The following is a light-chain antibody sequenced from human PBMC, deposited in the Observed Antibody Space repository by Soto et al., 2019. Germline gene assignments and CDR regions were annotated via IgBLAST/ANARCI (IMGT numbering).Light chain of an antibody. J-gene: IGLJ1*01. CDR2: EVS. CDR1: SSDVGGYNY. CDR3: SSSTSSSTYV. V-gene: IGLV2-14*01. Sequence: ALAQPASVSGSPGQSITISCTGTSSDVGGYNYVSWYQQHPGKAPKLMIYEVSNRPSGVSNRFSGSKSGNTASLTISGLQAEDEADYYCSSSTSSSTYVFGTGTKVTVL.